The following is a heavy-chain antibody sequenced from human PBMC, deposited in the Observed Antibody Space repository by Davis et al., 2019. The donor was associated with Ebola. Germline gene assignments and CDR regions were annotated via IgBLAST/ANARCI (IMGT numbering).Heavy chain of an antibody. CDR1: GFTFSNAW. J-gene: IGHJ4*02. D-gene: IGHD5-18*01. CDR2: ISSSSSTI. Sequence: GGSLRLSCAASGFTFSNAWMSWVRQAPGKGLEWVSYISSSSSTIYYADSVKGRFTISRDNAKNSLYLQMNSLRDEDTAVYYCASTSGYSYGYYFDYWGQGTLVTVSS. V-gene: IGHV3-48*02. CDR3: ASTSGYSYGYYFDY.